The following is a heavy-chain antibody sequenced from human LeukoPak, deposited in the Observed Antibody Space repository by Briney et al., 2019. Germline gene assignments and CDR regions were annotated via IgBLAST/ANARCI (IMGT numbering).Heavy chain of an antibody. Sequence: PSETLSLTCTISGGSISSSSYYWGWIRQPPGKGLEWIGSIYYSGSTYYNPSLKSRVTISVDTSKNQFSLKLSSVTAADTAVYYCARDWAQKYSDFWSGYYTGWFDPWGQGTLVTVSS. CDR1: GGSISSSSYY. J-gene: IGHJ5*02. D-gene: IGHD3-3*01. CDR2: IYYSGST. CDR3: ARDWAQKYSDFWSGYYTGWFDP. V-gene: IGHV4-39*07.